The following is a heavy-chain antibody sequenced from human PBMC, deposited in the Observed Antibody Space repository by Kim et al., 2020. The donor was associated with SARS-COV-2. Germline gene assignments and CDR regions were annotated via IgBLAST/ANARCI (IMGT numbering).Heavy chain of an antibody. J-gene: IGHJ4*02. CDR3: ARQFGGSYLSLLRPVRLDY. Sequence: GGSLRLSCAASGFTFSSYAMHWVRQAPGKGLEWVAVISYDGSNKYYADSVKGRFTISRDNSKNTLYLQMNSLRAEDTAVYYCARQFGGSYLSLLRPVRLDYWGQGTLVTVSS. V-gene: IGHV3-30*04. CDR2: ISYDGSNK. CDR1: GFTFSSYA. D-gene: IGHD1-26*01.